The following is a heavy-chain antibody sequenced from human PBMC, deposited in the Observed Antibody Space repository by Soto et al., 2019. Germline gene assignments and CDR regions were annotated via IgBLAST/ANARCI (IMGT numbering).Heavy chain of an antibody. CDR1: GGSISSYY. CDR2: IYYSGST. CDR3: ARRGDILTGYYRTWAFDI. D-gene: IGHD3-9*01. V-gene: IGHV4-59*08. J-gene: IGHJ3*02. Sequence: SETLSLTCTVSGGSISSYYWSWIRQPPGKGLEWIGYIYYSGSTNYNPSLKSRVTISVDTSKNQFSLKLSSVTAADTAVYYCARRGDILTGYYRTWAFDIRGQGTMVTVSS.